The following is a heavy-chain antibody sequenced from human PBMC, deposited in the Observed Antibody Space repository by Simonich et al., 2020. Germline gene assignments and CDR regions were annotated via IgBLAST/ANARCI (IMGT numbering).Heavy chain of an antibody. Sequence: QVQLQQWGAGLLKPSETLSLTFAVYGGSFSGYYWSWIRQPPGKGLEGIGEINHSGSTNYNPSLKSRVTISVDTSKNQFSLKLSSVTAADTAVYYCARHLQLGPFDYWGQGTLVTVSS. V-gene: IGHV4-34*01. CDR2: INHSGST. CDR3: ARHLQLGPFDY. J-gene: IGHJ4*02. CDR1: GGSFSGYY. D-gene: IGHD1-1*01.